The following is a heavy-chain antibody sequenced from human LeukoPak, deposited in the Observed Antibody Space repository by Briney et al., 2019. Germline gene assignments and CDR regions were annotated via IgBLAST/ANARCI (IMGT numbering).Heavy chain of an antibody. Sequence: GGSLRLSCAASGYSVTTNYMTWVRQAPGKGLEWVSLLYASGFTQYADSVKGRFTISRDSSKNTLYLQMDNLRMEDTAVYYCARFASSVSSHPVDYWGQGTLATVSS. D-gene: IGHD3-22*01. CDR3: ARFASSVSSHPVDY. CDR1: GYSVTTNY. V-gene: IGHV3-66*01. CDR2: LYASGFT. J-gene: IGHJ4*02.